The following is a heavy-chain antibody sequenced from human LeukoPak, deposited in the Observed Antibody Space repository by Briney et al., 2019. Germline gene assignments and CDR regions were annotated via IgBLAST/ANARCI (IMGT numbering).Heavy chain of an antibody. D-gene: IGHD2/OR15-2a*01. V-gene: IGHV4-39*01. Sequence: SETLSLTCTVSGGSISSSSYYWGWIRQPPGKGLEWIGSIYYSGSTYYNPSLKSRVTISVDTSKNQFSLKLSSATAADTAVYYCARPMQDVTDFDYWGQGTLVTVSS. J-gene: IGHJ4*02. CDR2: IYYSGST. CDR1: GGSISSSSYY. CDR3: ARPMQDVTDFDY.